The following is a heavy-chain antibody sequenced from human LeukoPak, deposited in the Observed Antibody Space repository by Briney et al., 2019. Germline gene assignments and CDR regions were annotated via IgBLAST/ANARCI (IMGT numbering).Heavy chain of an antibody. CDR3: ARHQHRQPHDY. V-gene: IGHV4-39*01. Sequence: SETLSLTCTVSGGSITSSGHYWDWIRQPPGEGLEWIGDISYSGSTYYNPSLRSRVTMSVDTSKNQFSLKLTSVTVADTAVYYCARHQHRQPHDYWGQGTLVTVSS. CDR2: ISYSGST. J-gene: IGHJ4*02. CDR1: GGSITSSGHY. D-gene: IGHD1-14*01.